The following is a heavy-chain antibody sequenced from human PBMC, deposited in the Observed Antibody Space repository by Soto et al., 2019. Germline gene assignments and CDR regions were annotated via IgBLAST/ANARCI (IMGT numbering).Heavy chain of an antibody. CDR2: IYYSGST. J-gene: IGHJ4*02. CDR1: GGSISSGGYY. D-gene: IGHD5-12*01. Sequence: QVQLQESGPGLVKPSQTLSLTCTVSGGSISSGGYYWSWIRQHPRKGLEWIGYIYYSGSTYYNPSFKSRVTISVDTSKNQVSLKLSSVTAADTAVYYCARVQVVVATNYFDYWGQGTLVTVSS. V-gene: IGHV4-31*03. CDR3: ARVQVVVATNYFDY.